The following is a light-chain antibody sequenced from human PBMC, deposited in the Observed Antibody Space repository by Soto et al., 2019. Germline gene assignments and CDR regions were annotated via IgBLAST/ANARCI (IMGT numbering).Light chain of an antibody. Sequence: EIVMTQSPATLSVSPGERATLSCRASQSVSSDLAWYQQKPGQAPRLLVYGASTRATGIPARFSGSGSVAEFTLTISSLQSEDFAVYYCQRYNNWPYTFGQGTKLEIK. CDR3: QRYNNWPYT. V-gene: IGKV3-15*01. J-gene: IGKJ2*01. CDR1: QSVSSD. CDR2: GAS.